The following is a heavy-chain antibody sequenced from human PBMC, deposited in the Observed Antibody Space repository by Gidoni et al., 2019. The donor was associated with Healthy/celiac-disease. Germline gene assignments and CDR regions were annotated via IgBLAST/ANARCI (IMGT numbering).Heavy chain of an antibody. CDR2: ISGSGGST. J-gene: IGHJ2*01. D-gene: IGHD6-13*01. CDR3: AKEGRAYSSEWYFDL. V-gene: IGHV3-23*01. Sequence: EVQLLESGGGLVQPGGSLRLSCAPSGFTFSSYAMRWVRQAPGKGLEWVSAISGSGGSTYYADSVKGRFTISRDNSKNTLYLQMNSLRAEDTAVYYCAKEGRAYSSEWYFDLWGRGTLVTVSS. CDR1: GFTFSSYA.